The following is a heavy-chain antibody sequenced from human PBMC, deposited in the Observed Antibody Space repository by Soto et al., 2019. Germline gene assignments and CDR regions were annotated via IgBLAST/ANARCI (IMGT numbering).Heavy chain of an antibody. CDR3: ARVGSSGWSPDY. Sequence: SETLSLTCTVSGTSISSYYWSWIRQPPGKGLEWIGSIHYSGSTNYNPSLASRVTISVDTSKNQFSLKLSSVTAADTAVYYCARVGSSGWSPDYWGQGTLVTVSS. CDR1: GTSISSYY. V-gene: IGHV4-59*01. D-gene: IGHD6-19*01. CDR2: IHYSGST. J-gene: IGHJ4*02.